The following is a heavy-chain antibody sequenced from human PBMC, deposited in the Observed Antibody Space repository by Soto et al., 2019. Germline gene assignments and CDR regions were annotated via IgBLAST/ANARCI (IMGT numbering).Heavy chain of an antibody. CDR3: ARVQHSRSWYPYYFDY. J-gene: IGHJ4*02. V-gene: IGHV4-59*01. CDR2: IYYSGST. Sequence: SETLSLTCTVSGGSISSYYWSWIRQPPGKGLEWIGYIYYSGSTNYNPSLKSRVTISVDTSKNQFSLKLSSVTAADTAVYYCARVQHSRSWYPYYFDYWGQGTLVTVSS. CDR1: GGSISSYY. D-gene: IGHD6-13*01.